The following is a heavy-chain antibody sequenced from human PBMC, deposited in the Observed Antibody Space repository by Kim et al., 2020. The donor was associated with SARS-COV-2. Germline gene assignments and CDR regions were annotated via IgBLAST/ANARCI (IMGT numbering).Heavy chain of an antibody. J-gene: IGHJ4*02. D-gene: IGHD3-22*01. CDR2: ISDDGSKT. V-gene: IGHV3-30*04. CDR1: GFTFSSYA. Sequence: GGSLRLSCAASGFTFSSYAMHWVRQAPGKGLEWVAVISDDGSKTYYADSVKGRFTISRDNSKNTLYLQMNSLRAEDTAVYYCASERYYYDSSGQFDYWGQGTLVTVSS. CDR3: ASERYYYDSSGQFDY.